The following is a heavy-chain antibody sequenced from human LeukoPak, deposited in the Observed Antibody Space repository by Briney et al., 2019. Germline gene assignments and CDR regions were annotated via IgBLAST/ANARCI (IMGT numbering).Heavy chain of an antibody. V-gene: IGHV3-30*02. CDR2: IRYDGSNK. CDR3: AKDGGSVVPASMDV. D-gene: IGHD2-2*01. Sequence: PGGSLRLSCSASGFTFSSYGMHWVRQAPGKGLEWVAFIRYDGSNKYYADSVKGRFTISRDNSKNTLYLQMNSLRAEDTAVYYCAKDGGSVVPASMDVWGKGTTVTVSS. J-gene: IGHJ6*03. CDR1: GFTFSSYG.